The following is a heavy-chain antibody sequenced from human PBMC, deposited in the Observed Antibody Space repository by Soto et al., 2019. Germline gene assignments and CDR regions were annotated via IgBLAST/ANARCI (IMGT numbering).Heavy chain of an antibody. V-gene: IGHV1-3*05. CDR3: ARAGTVFGLLGNYYGMDV. Sequence: VQIVQSGAEERKPGASVKVSCKASGYIFTGYAMHWVRQAPGQRLEWMAWINGGNGNTRYSQKFQGRVTITRDTAVNTAHMELSSLRSEDTAVYYCARAGTVFGLLGNYYGMDVWGQGTTVTVSS. D-gene: IGHD3-3*01. CDR2: INGGNGNT. J-gene: IGHJ6*02. CDR1: GYIFTGYA.